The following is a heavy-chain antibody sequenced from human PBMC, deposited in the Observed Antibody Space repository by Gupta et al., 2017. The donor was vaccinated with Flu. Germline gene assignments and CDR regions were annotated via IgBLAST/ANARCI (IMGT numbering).Heavy chain of an antibody. Sequence: EVQLVESGGGLVKPGGSLRLSCAASGFTFSSYSMNWVRQAPGKGLEWVSSISSSSSYIYYADSVKGRFTISRDNAKNSLYLQMNSLRAEDTAVYYCARDKITIFGVVIIPAGEFDYWGQGTLVTVSS. J-gene: IGHJ4*02. V-gene: IGHV3-21*01. CDR3: ARDKITIFGVVIIPAGEFDY. CDR1: GFTFSSYS. CDR2: ISSSSSYI. D-gene: IGHD3-3*01.